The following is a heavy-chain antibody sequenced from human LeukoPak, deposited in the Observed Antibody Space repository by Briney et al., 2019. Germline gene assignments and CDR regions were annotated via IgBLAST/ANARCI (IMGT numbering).Heavy chain of an antibody. V-gene: IGHV5-51*01. J-gene: IGHJ6*03. CDR1: GYSFTSYW. CDR3: ARQSEVNYMDV. CDR2: IYPGDSDT. Sequence: GESLKISCKGSGYSFTSYWIGWVRQMPGKGLEWMGIIYPGDSDTRYSPSFQGQITISADKSVTTAYLQWSSLKASDTAMYFCARQSEVNYMDVWGKGTTVTVSS. D-gene: IGHD3-3*01.